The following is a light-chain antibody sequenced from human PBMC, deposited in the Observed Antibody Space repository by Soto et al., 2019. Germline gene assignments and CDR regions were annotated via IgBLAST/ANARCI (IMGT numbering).Light chain of an antibody. Sequence: DIQMTQSPSSLSASVGDRVTITCRASQSISRYLNWYQQKPGKAPKLLIYAASSLQSGVPSRFSGSGSGTEFTLTISSLQPDDFATYYCQHYNSYPEAFGQGTKVDIK. V-gene: IGKV1-5*01. CDR3: QHYNSYPEA. CDR2: AAS. CDR1: QSISRY. J-gene: IGKJ1*01.